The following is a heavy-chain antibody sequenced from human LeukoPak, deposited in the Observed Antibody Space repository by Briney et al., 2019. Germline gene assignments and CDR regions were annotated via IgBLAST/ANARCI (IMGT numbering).Heavy chain of an antibody. CDR2: IKSESDGGTT. Sequence: GGSLRLSCAASGFDFSDAWMSWVRQAPEKGLEWVGRIKSESDGGTTDYAAPVKGRFTISRDVSESTLYLQMNSLNTEDTAVYYCTTDLTTLIAADYWGQGTLVTVSS. CDR3: TTDLTTLIAADY. D-gene: IGHD4-4*01. V-gene: IGHV3-15*01. J-gene: IGHJ4*02. CDR1: GFDFSDAW.